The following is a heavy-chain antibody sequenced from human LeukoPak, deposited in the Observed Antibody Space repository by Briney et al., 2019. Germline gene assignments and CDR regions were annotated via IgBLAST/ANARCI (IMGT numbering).Heavy chain of an antibody. J-gene: IGHJ4*02. CDR3: ARSGSSGYRPIYYFDY. D-gene: IGHD3-22*01. CDR2: IIPIFGTA. CDR1: GGTFSSYA. V-gene: IGHV1-69*13. Sequence: SVKVSCKASGGTFSSYAISWVRQAPGQGLEWMGGIIPIFGTANCAQKFQGRVTITADESTSTAYMELSSLRSEGTAVYYCARSGSSGYRPIYYFDYWGQGTLVTVSS.